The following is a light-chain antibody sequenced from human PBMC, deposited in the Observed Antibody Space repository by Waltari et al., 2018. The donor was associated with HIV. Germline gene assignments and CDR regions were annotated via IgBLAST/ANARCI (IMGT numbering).Light chain of an antibody. CDR1: SSNIGSHY. J-gene: IGLJ2*01. V-gene: IGLV1-47*01. CDR3: ATWDDSLSGVL. Sequence: SVLTQPPSASGTPGQRVTISCSGSSSNIGSHYVFWYQQLPGTAPKLLMHRNNQRPSGVHDRFSDSTSGTSASLAISGLRSEDEADYYCATWDDSLSGVLFGGGTKLTVL. CDR2: RNN.